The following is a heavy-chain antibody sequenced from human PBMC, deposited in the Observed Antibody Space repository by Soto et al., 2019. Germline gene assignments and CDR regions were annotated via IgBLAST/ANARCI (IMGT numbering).Heavy chain of an antibody. Sequence: ALRLSCAASGFTFSSYVMHLVRQAPGKGLEWVAVVSNDGSNKDYADSVKGRFTISRDNSKNTLYLQMNSLRAEDTAVYYCAKVLLTYTSGWYHPHFDYWGQGTLVTVSS. CDR3: AKVLLTYTSGWYHPHFDY. J-gene: IGHJ4*02. CDR2: VSNDGSNK. V-gene: IGHV3-30*18. CDR1: GFTFSSYV. D-gene: IGHD6-19*01.